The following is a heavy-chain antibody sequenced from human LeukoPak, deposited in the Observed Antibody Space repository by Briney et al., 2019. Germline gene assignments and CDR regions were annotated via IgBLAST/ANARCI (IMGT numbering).Heavy chain of an antibody. V-gene: IGHV3-30-3*01. J-gene: IGHJ4*02. CDR2: ISYDGSNK. CDR1: GFSFRNYA. D-gene: IGHD5-18*01. Sequence: PGKSLRLSCAASGFSFRNYAMHWVRQAPGKGLEWVAVISYDGSNKYYADSVKGRFTISRDNSKNTLYLQMNSLRAEDTAVYYCASAPYRYSYGYLDYWGQGTLVTVSS. CDR3: ASAPYRYSYGYLDY.